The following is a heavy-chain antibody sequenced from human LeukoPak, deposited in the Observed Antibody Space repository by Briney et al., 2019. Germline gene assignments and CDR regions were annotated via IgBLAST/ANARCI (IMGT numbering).Heavy chain of an antibody. Sequence: SVKVSCKASGGTFSSYAISWVRQAPGQGLEWMGRIIPILGIANYAQKFQGRVTITADKSTSTAYMELSSLRSEDTAVYYCARGATIFGVVMMDGVGDVWGQGTTVTVSS. J-gene: IGHJ6*02. D-gene: IGHD3-3*01. V-gene: IGHV1-69*04. CDR1: GGTFSSYA. CDR2: IIPILGIA. CDR3: ARGATIFGVVMMDGVGDV.